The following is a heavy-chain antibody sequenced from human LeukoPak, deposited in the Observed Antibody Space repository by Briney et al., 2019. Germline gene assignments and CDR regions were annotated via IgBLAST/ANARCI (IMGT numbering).Heavy chain of an antibody. CDR2: INPNTGNP. CDR1: GYTFTRYA. D-gene: IGHD6-19*01. J-gene: IGHJ4*02. CDR3: AIDQPVAGVSNFDS. Sequence: GASVKVSCKASGYTFTRYAMNWLRQAPGQGLEWMGWINPNTGNPTYVQAFTGRFVFSLDTSVSTAYLQISSLNTEDTAVYYCAIDQPVAGVSNFDSWGQGTLVTVSS. V-gene: IGHV7-4-1*02.